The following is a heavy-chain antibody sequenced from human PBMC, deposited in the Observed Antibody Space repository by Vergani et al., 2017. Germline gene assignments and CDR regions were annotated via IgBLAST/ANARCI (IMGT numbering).Heavy chain of an antibody. CDR2: IKQDGSEK. CDR3: ARDSEYYDFWSGYRKNDAFDI. Sequence: EVQLLESGGGLVQPGGSLRLSCAASGFTFSSYAMSWVRQAPGKGLEWVANIKQDGSEKYYVDSVKGRFTISRDNAKNSLYLQMNSLRAEDTAVYYCARDSEYYDFWSGYRKNDAFDIWGQGTMVTVSS. CDR1: GFTFSSYA. J-gene: IGHJ3*02. D-gene: IGHD3-3*01. V-gene: IGHV3-7*01.